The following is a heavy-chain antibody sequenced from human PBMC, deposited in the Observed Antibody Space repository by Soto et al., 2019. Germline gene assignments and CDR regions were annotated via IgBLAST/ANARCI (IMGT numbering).Heavy chain of an antibody. CDR3: AGTVDGSSWPPECFPH. CDR2: MNPNNGNS. V-gene: IGHV1-8*01. J-gene: IGHJ1*01. CDR1: GYTFTSYD. Sequence: QVQLVQSGAEVKKPGASVKVSCKASGYTFTSYDINWLRQATGQGLEWMGWMNPNNGNSGHAQQFQGRVTITRNIPISTAYMELSSLRSDNTAVYYCAGTVDGSSWPPECFPHWGQGTLVTVAS. D-gene: IGHD6-13*01.